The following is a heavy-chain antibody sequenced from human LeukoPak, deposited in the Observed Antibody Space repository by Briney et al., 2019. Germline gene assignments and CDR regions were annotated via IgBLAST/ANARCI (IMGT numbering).Heavy chain of an antibody. CDR2: VSGSGGST. V-gene: IGHV3-23*01. CDR3: AKLGYYDFWSNYLVFDN. J-gene: IGHJ4*02. D-gene: IGHD3-3*01. Sequence: PGGSLRLSCAASGFTFNSYAMTWVRQAPGKGLEWVSAVSGSGGSTCYPDSVEGRFTISRDNSKDTLYLQINSLRVEDTAVYFCAKLGYYDFWSNYLVFDNWGQGTLVTVSS. CDR1: GFTFNSYA.